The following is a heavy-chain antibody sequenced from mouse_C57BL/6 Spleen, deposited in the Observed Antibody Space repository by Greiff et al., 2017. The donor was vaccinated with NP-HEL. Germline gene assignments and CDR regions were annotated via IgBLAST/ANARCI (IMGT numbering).Heavy chain of an antibody. J-gene: IGHJ4*01. D-gene: IGHD2-10*01. CDR1: GYTFTDYY. V-gene: IGHV1-26*01. Sequence: VQLQQSGPELVKPGASVKISCKASGYTFTDYYMNWVKQSHGKSLEWIGDINPNNGGTSYNQKFKGKATLTVDKSSSTAYMELRSLTSEDSAVYYCARTPTYEGYYAMDYWGQGTSVTVSS. CDR2: INPNNGGT. CDR3: ARTPTYEGYYAMDY.